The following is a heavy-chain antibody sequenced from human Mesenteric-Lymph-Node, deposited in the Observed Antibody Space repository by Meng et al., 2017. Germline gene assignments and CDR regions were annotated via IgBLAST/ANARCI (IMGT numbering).Heavy chain of an antibody. V-gene: IGHV4-30-4*01. Sequence: GERREAGPGLVKPSPTLPLPCTVSSDSISSGEYFWSWIRQPPGKGLEWIGYIHDSGSTYYNPSLKSRVTISADTSKNQFSLKLSSVTAADTAVYYCARASYGSGSPLGESWFDPWGQGTLVTVSS. CDR3: ARASYGSGSPLGESWFDP. CDR1: SDSISSGEYF. J-gene: IGHJ5*02. D-gene: IGHD3-10*01. CDR2: IHDSGST.